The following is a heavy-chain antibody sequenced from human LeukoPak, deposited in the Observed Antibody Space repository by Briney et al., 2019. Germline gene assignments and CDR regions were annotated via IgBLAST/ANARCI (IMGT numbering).Heavy chain of an antibody. Sequence: PSETLSLTCTVSGGSISSYYWSWTRQPPGKGLEWIGYIYYSGSTNYNPSLKSRVTISVDTSKNQFSLKLSSVTAADTAVYYCARTYIVVVPAAMDHYYYMDVWGKGTTVTVSS. CDR1: GGSISSYY. CDR2: IYYSGST. CDR3: ARTYIVVVPAAMDHYYYMDV. D-gene: IGHD2-2*01. J-gene: IGHJ6*03. V-gene: IGHV4-59*01.